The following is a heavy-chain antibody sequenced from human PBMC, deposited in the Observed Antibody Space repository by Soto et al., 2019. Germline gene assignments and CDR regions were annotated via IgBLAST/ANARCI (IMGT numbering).Heavy chain of an antibody. Sequence: GASVKVSCKASGGTFSCYAISWVRQAPGQGLEWMGGIIPIFGTANYAQKFQGRVTIIADRSTNTTYMQLSSLRSEDTALYYCATSYGSGSRPFASRGQGTPVTVSS. CDR3: ATSYGSGSRPFAS. CDR2: IIPIFGTA. V-gene: IGHV1-69*06. J-gene: IGHJ4*02. D-gene: IGHD3-10*01. CDR1: GGTFSCYA.